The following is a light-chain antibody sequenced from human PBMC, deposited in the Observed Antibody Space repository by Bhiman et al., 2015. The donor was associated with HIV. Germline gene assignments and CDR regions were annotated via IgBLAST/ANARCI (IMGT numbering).Light chain of an antibody. J-gene: IGLJ2*01. V-gene: IGLV2-14*03. CDR3: SSYTTNSLHVI. CDR2: DVS. CDR1: SSDVGGYNY. Sequence: QSALTQPASVSGSPGQSITISCTGTSSDVGGYNYVSWYQHHPGKAPKLMIYDVSKRPSGVSNRFSGSKSGNTASLTISGLQDEDEAVFYCSSYTTNSLHVIFGGGTRVTVL.